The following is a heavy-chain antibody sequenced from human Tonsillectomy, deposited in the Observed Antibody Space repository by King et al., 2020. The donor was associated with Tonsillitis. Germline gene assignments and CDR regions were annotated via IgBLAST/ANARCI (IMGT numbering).Heavy chain of an antibody. J-gene: IGHJ3*01. CDR1: GFTFSSYS. D-gene: IGHD1-26*01. CDR2: ISSSSSTI. Sequence: QLVQSGGGLVQPGGSLRLSCAASGFTFSSYSMNWVRQAPGKGLEWVSYISSSSSTIYYADSVKGRFTIYRDNAKNSLYLQMNSLRAEDPAVYYCARDYIHLIVGADTVAWGQGTMVTVSS. CDR3: ARDYIHLIVGADTVA. V-gene: IGHV3-48*01.